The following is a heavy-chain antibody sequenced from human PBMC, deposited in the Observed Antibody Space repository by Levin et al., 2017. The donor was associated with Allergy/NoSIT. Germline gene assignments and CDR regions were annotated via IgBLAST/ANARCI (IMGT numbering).Heavy chain of an antibody. Sequence: GESLKISCEASGFTFSTFAMTWVRQAPGKGLEWVSVIGPSGSGAYYADSVKGRYIVSRDNSRNTLFLQMKSLRDEDTAVYYCAKVLVPATVWGSGGFDFWGQGTLVTVSS. CDR1: GFTFSTFA. CDR2: IGPSGSGA. CDR3: AKVLVPATVWGSGGFDF. D-gene: IGHD2-2*01. V-gene: IGHV3-23*01. J-gene: IGHJ4*02.